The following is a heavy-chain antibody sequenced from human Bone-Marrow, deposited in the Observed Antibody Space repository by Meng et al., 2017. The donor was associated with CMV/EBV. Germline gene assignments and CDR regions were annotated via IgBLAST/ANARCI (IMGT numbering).Heavy chain of an antibody. CDR1: GGSISSYY. V-gene: IGHV4-59*01. CDR3: ARDRAGGGSYLDY. J-gene: IGHJ4*02. CDR2: IYYSGST. Sequence: SETLSLTCTVSGGSISSYYWSWIRQPPGKGLEWIGYIYYSGSTNYNPSLKSRVTISVDTSKNQSSLKLSSVTAADTAVYYCARDRAGGGSYLDYWGQGTLVTV. D-gene: IGHD1-26*01.